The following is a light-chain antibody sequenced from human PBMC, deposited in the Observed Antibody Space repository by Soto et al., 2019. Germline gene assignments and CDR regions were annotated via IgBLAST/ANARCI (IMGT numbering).Light chain of an antibody. J-gene: IGKJ3*01. CDR2: KAS. CDR3: QQYNSYSPL. V-gene: IGKV1-5*03. Sequence: DIQMTQSPSTLSASVGDRVTITCRASQSISSWLAWYQQKPGKAPKLLIYKASSLESGVPSRFSGSGSGTEFTLTISSLQPDDFATYYCQQYNSYSPLFGPGNKVDIK. CDR1: QSISSW.